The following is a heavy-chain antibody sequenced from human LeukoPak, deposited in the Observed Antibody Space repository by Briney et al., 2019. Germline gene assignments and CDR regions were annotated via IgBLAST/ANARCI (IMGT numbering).Heavy chain of an antibody. CDR3: ARGFQRGDSPV. V-gene: IGHV3-7*01. Sequence: GGSLGLSCAASGFTFSTYSLSWLRQAPGKGLEWVAKINKDGSEKGYVDSVKGRFTISRDNAKGSLYLQLNSLRAEDTAVYYCARGFQRGDSPVWGQGTLVTVSS. CDR1: GFTFSTYS. J-gene: IGHJ4*02. D-gene: IGHD2-21*02. CDR2: INKDGSEK.